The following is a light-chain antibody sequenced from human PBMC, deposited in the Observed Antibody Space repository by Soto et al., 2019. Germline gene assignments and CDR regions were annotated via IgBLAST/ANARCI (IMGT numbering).Light chain of an antibody. CDR1: QSVNTN. CDR3: QQCNNWPLT. V-gene: IGKV3-15*01. J-gene: IGKJ4*01. Sequence: EIVMTQSPATLSVSPGDRATLSCRASQSVNTNLAWYQQKPGQAPRLLIYGASTRATGVPARFSGSASGTEFTLTISSLQSEDFAVYYCQQCNNWPLTFGGGNRVEIK. CDR2: GAS.